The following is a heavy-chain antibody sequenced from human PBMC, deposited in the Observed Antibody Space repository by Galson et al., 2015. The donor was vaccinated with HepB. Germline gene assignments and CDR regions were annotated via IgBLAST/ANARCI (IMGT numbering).Heavy chain of an antibody. CDR3: ARGGPDSSGYYPFDY. Sequence: SLRLSCAASGFTFSSYSMNWVRQAPGKGLERVAVISYDGSNKYYADSVKGRFTFSRDNSKNTLYLQMNSLRAEDTAVYCCARGGPDSSGYYPFDYWGQGTLVTVSS. J-gene: IGHJ4*02. D-gene: IGHD3-22*01. CDR1: GFTFSSYS. V-gene: IGHV3-30*03. CDR2: ISYDGSNK.